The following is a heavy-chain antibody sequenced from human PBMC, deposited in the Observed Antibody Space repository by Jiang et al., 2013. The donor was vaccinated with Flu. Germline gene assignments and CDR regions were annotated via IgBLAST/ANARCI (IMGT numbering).Heavy chain of an antibody. J-gene: IGHJ4*02. CDR3: ARSEKQWLIPYFDY. V-gene: IGHV1-2*04. CDR2: INPNSGGT. CDR1: GYTFTGYY. Sequence: CKASGYTFTGYYMHWVRQAPGQGLEWMGWINPNSGGTNYAQKFQGWVTMTRDTSISTAYMELSRLRSDDTAVYYCARSEKQWLIPYFDYWGQGTLVTVSS. D-gene: IGHD6-19*01.